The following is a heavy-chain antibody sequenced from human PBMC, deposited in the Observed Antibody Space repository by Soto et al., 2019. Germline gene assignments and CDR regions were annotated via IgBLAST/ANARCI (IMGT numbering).Heavy chain of an antibody. CDR3: AIDEIAGSGYYVY. D-gene: IGHD3-3*01. V-gene: IGHV1-69*12. J-gene: IGHJ4*02. CDR2: IIPIFATA. Sequence: QVQLVQSGAEVKKPGSSVKVSCKASGGTFSSYAISWERQATGQGLEWMGGIIPIFATANYAQKFQGRVPRTADESTSIAYRELSSLRSDDTAVYYCAIDEIAGSGYYVYWGQGTLVTVST. CDR1: GGTFSSYA.